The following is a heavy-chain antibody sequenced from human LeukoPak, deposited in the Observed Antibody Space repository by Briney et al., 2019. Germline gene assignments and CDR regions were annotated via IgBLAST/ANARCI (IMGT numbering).Heavy chain of an antibody. J-gene: IGHJ4*02. CDR1: GFTFSSYW. V-gene: IGHV3-7*01. CDR3: ARVGFWSASQGAFDY. CDR2: IKQDGSEK. Sequence: GGSLRLSCAASGFTFSSYWMSWVRQAPGKGLEWVANIKQDGSEKYYVDSVKGRFTISRDNAKNSLYLQMNSLRAEDTAVYYCARVGFWSASQGAFDYWGQGTLVTVSS. D-gene: IGHD3-3*01.